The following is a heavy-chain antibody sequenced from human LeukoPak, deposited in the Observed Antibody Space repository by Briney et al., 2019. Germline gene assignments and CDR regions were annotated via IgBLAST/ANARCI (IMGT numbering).Heavy chain of an antibody. Sequence: GGSLRLSCAASGFTFSSYSMNWFRQAPGKGLEWFSSISSSSSYIYYADSVKGRFTSSRDNAKNSLYLQMNSLRAEHTAVYYCARLGTRWFGQSVDKNWFDPWGQGTLVTVSS. CDR3: ARLGTRWFGQSVDKNWFDP. J-gene: IGHJ5*02. V-gene: IGHV3-21*01. D-gene: IGHD3-10*01. CDR2: ISSSSSYI. CDR1: GFTFSSYS.